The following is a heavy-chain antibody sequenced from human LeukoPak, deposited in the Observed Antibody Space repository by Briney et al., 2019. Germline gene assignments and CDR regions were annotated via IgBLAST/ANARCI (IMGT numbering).Heavy chain of an antibody. CDR1: GFTFSSYA. V-gene: IGHV3-23*01. CDR3: AKDIVVSGYYGMDV. D-gene: IGHD2-21*01. J-gene: IGHJ6*02. CDR2: IRTNGGST. Sequence: PGGSLRLSCAASGFTFSSYAMSWVRQAPGKGLEWVSSIRTNGGSTYYADSVKGRFTISRDNSKNRLYLQMNSLRAEDTAVYYCAKDIVVSGYYGMDVWGQGTTVTVSS.